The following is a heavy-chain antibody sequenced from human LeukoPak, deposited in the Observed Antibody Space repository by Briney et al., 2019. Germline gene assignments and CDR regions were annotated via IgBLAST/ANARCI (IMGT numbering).Heavy chain of an antibody. CDR1: GFTFSSYA. Sequence: GGSLRLSCAASGFTFSSYAMSWVRQAPGKGLEWVSAISGSGGSTYYVDSVKGRFTISRDNSKNTLYLQMNSLRAEDTAVYYCAKVLKGYYDSSPNDYWGQGTLVTVSS. V-gene: IGHV3-23*01. D-gene: IGHD3-22*01. CDR2: ISGSGGST. J-gene: IGHJ4*02. CDR3: AKVLKGYYDSSPNDY.